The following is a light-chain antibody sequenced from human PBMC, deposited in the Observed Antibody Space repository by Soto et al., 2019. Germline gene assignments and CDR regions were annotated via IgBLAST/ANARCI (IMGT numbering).Light chain of an antibody. CDR1: STDVGGYNY. J-gene: IGLJ2*01. V-gene: IGLV2-14*01. CDR3: SSYSSRSTVV. CDR2: DVT. Sequence: QSALTQPASVSGSPGQSITISCTGASTDVGGYNYVSWYQQHPGQAPKLMIYDVTNRPSGVSNRFSGSKSGNMASLTISGVQAEDEADYFCSSYSSRSTVVFGGGTKLTVL.